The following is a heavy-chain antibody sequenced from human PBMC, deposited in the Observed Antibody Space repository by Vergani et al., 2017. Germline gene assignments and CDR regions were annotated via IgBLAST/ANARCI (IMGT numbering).Heavy chain of an antibody. CDR2: INPNSGGT. J-gene: IGHJ4*02. D-gene: IGHD3-10*01. CDR3: ASIPRSMVRGVGRDY. Sequence: QVQLVQSGAEVKKPGASVKVSCKASGYTFTGYYMHWVRQAPGQGLEWMGWINPNSGGTKYAQKFQGRVTMTRDTSISTAYMELSRLRSDATAVYYCASIPRSMVRGVGRDYWGQGTLVTVSS. V-gene: IGHV1-2*02. CDR1: GYTFTGYY.